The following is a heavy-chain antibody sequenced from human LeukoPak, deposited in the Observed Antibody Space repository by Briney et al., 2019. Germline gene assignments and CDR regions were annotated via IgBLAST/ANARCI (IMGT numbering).Heavy chain of an antibody. CDR1: GFTFSSYA. V-gene: IGHV3-23*01. CDR3: AKDLYLQWLVPFSTGIYFDY. D-gene: IGHD6-19*01. Sequence: GGSLRLSCAASGFTFSSYAMSWVRRAPGKGLEWVSAISGSGGSTYYADSVKGRFTISRDNSKNTLYLQMNSLRAEDTAVYYCAKDLYLQWLVPFSTGIYFDYWGQGTLVTVSS. CDR2: ISGSGGST. J-gene: IGHJ4*02.